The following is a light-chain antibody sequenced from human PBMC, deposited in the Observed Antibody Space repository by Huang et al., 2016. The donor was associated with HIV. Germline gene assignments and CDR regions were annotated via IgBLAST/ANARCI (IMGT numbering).Light chain of an antibody. CDR1: RSLLYSSTNKTY. CDR2: WAS. V-gene: IGKV4-1*01. J-gene: IGKJ2*01. Sequence: DVVMTQSPDSLAVSLGERATVNCKSGRSLLYSSTNKTYLAWYQQKPGQPHKVLIDWASTRESGVPDRFSGSGSGTDFTLTISSLRAEDVAVYYCQQYYSTPYTFGQGTKVEIK. CDR3: QQYYSTPYT.